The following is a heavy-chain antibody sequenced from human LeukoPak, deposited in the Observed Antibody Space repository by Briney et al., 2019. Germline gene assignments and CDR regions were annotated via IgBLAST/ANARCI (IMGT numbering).Heavy chain of an antibody. Sequence: GASVKVPCKASGYTFTGYYMHWVRQAPGQGLEWMGWINPNSGGTNYAQKFQGRVTMTRDTSISTAYMELSRLRSDDTAVYYCARVGLEMATIYGYYYYGMDVWGQGTTVTVSS. CDR2: INPNSGGT. CDR3: ARVGLEMATIYGYYYYGMDV. D-gene: IGHD5-24*01. J-gene: IGHJ6*02. CDR1: GYTFTGYY. V-gene: IGHV1-2*02.